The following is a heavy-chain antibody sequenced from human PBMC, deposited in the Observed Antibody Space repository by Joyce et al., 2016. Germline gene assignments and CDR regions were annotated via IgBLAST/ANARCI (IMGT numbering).Heavy chain of an antibody. Sequence: QGQLVESGGGVVQPGRSLRLSCAASGFTFSNDGMHWVRQAPGKGLEWVAVISYDGSNKHYGDSVKGRFTISRDNSKNTLYLQMNSLRAEDTAVYYCAGGILTGYFDYWGQGTLVTVSS. CDR3: AGGILTGYFDY. D-gene: IGHD3-9*01. V-gene: IGHV3-30*03. J-gene: IGHJ4*02. CDR1: GFTFSNDG. CDR2: ISYDGSNK.